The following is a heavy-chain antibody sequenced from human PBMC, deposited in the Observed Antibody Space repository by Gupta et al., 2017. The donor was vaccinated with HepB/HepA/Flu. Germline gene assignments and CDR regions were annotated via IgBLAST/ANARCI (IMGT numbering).Heavy chain of an antibody. CDR1: GGSFSGYY. CDR2: INHSGST. J-gene: IGHJ6*03. V-gene: IGHV4-34*01. D-gene: IGHD1-26*01. Sequence: QVQLQQWGAGLLKPSETLSLTCAVYGGSFSGYYWSWIRQPPGKGLEWIGEINHSGSTNYNPSLKSRVTISVDTSKNQFSLKLSSVTAADTAVYYCAXGRGSVGVRWSHSYYYYYMDVWGKGTTVTVSS. CDR3: AXGRGSVGVRWSHSYYYYYMDV.